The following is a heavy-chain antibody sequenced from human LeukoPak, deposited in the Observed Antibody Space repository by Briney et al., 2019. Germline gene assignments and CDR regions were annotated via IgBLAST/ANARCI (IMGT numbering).Heavy chain of an antibody. V-gene: IGHV1-69*04. J-gene: IGHJ1*01. CDR1: GGTFSSYA. Sequence: GASVKVSCKASGGTFSSYAISWVRQAPGQGLEWMGRIIPILGIANYAQKFQGRVTITADKSTSTAYMELSSLRSEDTAVYYCASEYSSSWASGYFQHWGQGTLVTVSS. CDR2: IIPILGIA. CDR3: ASEYSSSWASGYFQH. D-gene: IGHD6-13*01.